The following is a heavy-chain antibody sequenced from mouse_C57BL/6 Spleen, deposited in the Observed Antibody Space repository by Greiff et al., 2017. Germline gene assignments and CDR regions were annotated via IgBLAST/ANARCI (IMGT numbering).Heavy chain of an antibody. D-gene: IGHD4-1*01. CDR1: GYAFSSYW. CDR3: ARRLGRYYLGH. V-gene: IGHV1-80*01. Sequence: QVQLQQSGAELVKPGASVKISCKASGYAFSSYWLNWVKQRPGKGLEWIGQMYPGDGDTNYNGKVKGQATLTADKSSSTAYMKLSSLTTEDSAVYCCARRLGRYYLGHWGQGTTLAVAS. CDR2: MYPGDGDT. J-gene: IGHJ2*01.